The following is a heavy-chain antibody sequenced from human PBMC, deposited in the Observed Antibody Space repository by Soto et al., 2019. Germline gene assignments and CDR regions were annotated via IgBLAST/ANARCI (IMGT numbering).Heavy chain of an antibody. D-gene: IGHD2-2*01. Sequence: ASVKVSCKASGYTFTGYYIHWVREAPGQGLEWMGWINPQTGGTSYAQKFQGRVTLSRDTSINTAYLELSRLTFDDAAVYFCARERYQVISDGMDVWGRRTTVTVSS. J-gene: IGHJ6*02. CDR1: GYTFTGYY. V-gene: IGHV1-2*02. CDR3: ARERYQVISDGMDV. CDR2: INPQTGGT.